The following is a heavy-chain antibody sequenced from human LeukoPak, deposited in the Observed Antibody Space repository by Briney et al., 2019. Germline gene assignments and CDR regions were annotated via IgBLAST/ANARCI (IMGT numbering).Heavy chain of an antibody. Sequence: GGSLRLSCAASGFIFSSYAMNWVRQAPGKGLDWVSTISGSGGSTYYADSVKGRFTISRDNSKNTLYLQMNSLRAEDTAVYYCARDYSSGWPVGIDYWGQGTLVTVSS. CDR3: ARDYSSGWPVGIDY. J-gene: IGHJ4*02. CDR1: GFIFSSYA. V-gene: IGHV3-23*01. CDR2: ISGSGGST. D-gene: IGHD6-19*01.